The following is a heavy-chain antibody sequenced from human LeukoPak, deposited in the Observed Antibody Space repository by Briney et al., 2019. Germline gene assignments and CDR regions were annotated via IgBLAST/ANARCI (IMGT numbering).Heavy chain of an antibody. CDR1: GYTFTSYD. J-gene: IGHJ3*02. CDR2: MNPNSGNT. Sequence: ASVKVSCKASGYTFTSYDINWVRQATGQGLEWMGWMNPNSGNTGYAQKFQGRVTMTRNTSISTAYMELSSLRSEGTAVYYCARELSGSDDAFDIWGQGTMVTVSS. CDR3: ARELSGSDDAFDI. V-gene: IGHV1-8*01. D-gene: IGHD1-26*01.